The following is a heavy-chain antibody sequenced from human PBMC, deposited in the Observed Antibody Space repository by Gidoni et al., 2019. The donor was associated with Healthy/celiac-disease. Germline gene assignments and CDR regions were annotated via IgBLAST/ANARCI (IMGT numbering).Heavy chain of an antibody. CDR1: GFTFGSYA. CDR3: AKIRYYYDSSGYYGPPGPLFDY. Sequence: EVQLLESGGGLVQPGGSLRLSCAASGFTFGSYAMSWVRQAPGKGLEWVSAISGSGGSTYYADSVKGRFTISRDNSKNTLYLQMNSLRAEDTAVYYCAKIRYYYDSSGYYGPPGPLFDYWGQGTLVTVSS. CDR2: ISGSGGST. D-gene: IGHD3-22*01. J-gene: IGHJ4*02. V-gene: IGHV3-23*01.